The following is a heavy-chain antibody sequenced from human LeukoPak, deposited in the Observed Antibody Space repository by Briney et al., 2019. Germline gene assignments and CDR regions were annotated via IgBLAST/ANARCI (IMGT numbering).Heavy chain of an antibody. Sequence: PGGSLRLSCAASGFTFSSSAMSWVRQAPGKGLQWVSSISGSGDRTYYADSVKGRFTISRDNSKNTLYLQMNSLRAEDTAVYYCANVDYYFDYWGQGTLVTVSS. CDR2: ISGSGDRT. CDR3: ANVDYYFDY. V-gene: IGHV3-23*01. J-gene: IGHJ4*02. CDR1: GFTFSSSA. D-gene: IGHD5-24*01.